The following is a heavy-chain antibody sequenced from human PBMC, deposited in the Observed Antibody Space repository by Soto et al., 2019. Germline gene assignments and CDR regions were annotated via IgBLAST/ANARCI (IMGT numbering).Heavy chain of an antibody. J-gene: IGHJ6*02. Sequence: GGSLRLSCAASGFTISTYHLNWVRQAPGEGLEWVSYISTDLRALYYADSVRGRFTISRDNAKNSLYLQMTGLRDEDTGVYYCTRDGRRGYDMDVCGPRTTLTVYS. V-gene: IGHV3-48*02. CDR3: TRDGRRGYDMDV. D-gene: IGHD1-26*01. CDR1: GFTISTYH. CDR2: ISTDLRAL.